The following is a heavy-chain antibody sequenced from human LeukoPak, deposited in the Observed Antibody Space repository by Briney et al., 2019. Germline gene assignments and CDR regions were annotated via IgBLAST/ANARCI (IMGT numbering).Heavy chain of an antibody. Sequence: PGGSLRLSCAASGFTFSSYWMSWVRQAPGKGLEWVANIKQDGSEKYYVDSVKGRFTISRDNAKNSLYLQMNSLRAEDTALYYCAKSSGSGWYGSWFDPWGQGTLVTVSS. CDR3: AKSSGSGWYGSWFDP. CDR2: IKQDGSEK. CDR1: GFTFSSYW. V-gene: IGHV3-7*03. D-gene: IGHD6-19*01. J-gene: IGHJ5*02.